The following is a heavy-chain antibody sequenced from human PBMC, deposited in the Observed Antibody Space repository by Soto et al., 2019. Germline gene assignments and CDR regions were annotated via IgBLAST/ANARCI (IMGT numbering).Heavy chain of an antibody. CDR3: ARVDYDVLTGYYFDY. CDR2: VHYSGST. J-gene: IGHJ4*02. CDR1: VGSLISYY. V-gene: IGHV4-59*01. D-gene: IGHD3-9*01. Sequence: SETLSLTCTVSVGSLISYYWSWIRQPPGKGLEWIGYVHYSGSTNYNPSLKSRVTISVDTSKNQFSLRLSSVTAADTAVYYCARVDYDVLTGYYFDYWGQGTLVTVSS.